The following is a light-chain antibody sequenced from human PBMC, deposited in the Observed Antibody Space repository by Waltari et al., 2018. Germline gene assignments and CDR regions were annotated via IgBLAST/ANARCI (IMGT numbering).Light chain of an antibody. V-gene: IGKV3D-15*01. Sequence: TVVTPSPATLSVSPGERATLSCRTSETIGSGLAWYQQKPGQAPRPLIYRASTRAACIPDRFSGFGSETEFTLTISSLQSEDSAVYYCQQYNRWPPGTFGQGTKVEI. CDR2: RAS. CDR3: QQYNRWPPGT. CDR1: ETIGSG. J-gene: IGKJ1*01.